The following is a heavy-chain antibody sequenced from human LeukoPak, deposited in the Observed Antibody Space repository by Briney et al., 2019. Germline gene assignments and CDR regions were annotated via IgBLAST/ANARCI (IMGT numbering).Heavy chain of an antibody. CDR1: GFTFSSYA. V-gene: IGHV3-23*01. CDR2: ISGSGGTT. J-gene: IGHJ4*02. Sequence: GGSLRLSCAASGFTFSSYAMSWVRQAPGKGLEWVSAISGSGGTTYYSDSVKGRFTISRDNSKNTLFLQMNSLRAEDTAIYYCAKASTFGELNRPFDYWGQGTLVTVSS. CDR3: AKASTFGELNRPFDY. D-gene: IGHD3-10*01.